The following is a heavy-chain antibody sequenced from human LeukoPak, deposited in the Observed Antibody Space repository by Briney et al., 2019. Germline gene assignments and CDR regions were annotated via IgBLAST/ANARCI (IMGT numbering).Heavy chain of an antibody. V-gene: IGHV4-34*01. CDR1: GGSFSGYY. J-gene: IGHJ4*02. CDR2: INHSGST. D-gene: IGHD2-21*01. Sequence: SETLSLTCAVYGGSFSGYYWSWIRQPPGKGLEWIGEINHSGSTNYNPSLKSRVTISVDTSKNQFSLKLSSVTAADMAVYYCARVVDEYYFDYWGQGTLVTVSS. CDR3: ARVVDEYYFDY.